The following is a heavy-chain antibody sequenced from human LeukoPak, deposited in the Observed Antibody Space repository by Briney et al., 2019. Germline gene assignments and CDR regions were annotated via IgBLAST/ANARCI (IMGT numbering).Heavy chain of an antibody. CDR3: ARPHTAMDEVLAD. CDR2: INHSGST. V-gene: IGHV4-34*01. J-gene: IGHJ4*02. CDR1: GGSFSGYY. D-gene: IGHD5-18*01. Sequence: PSETLSLTCAVYGGSFSGYYWSWIRQPPGKGLEWIGEINHSGSTNYNPSLKSRVTISVDTSKNQFSLKLSSVTAADTAVYYCARPHTAMDEVLADRGQGTLVTVSS.